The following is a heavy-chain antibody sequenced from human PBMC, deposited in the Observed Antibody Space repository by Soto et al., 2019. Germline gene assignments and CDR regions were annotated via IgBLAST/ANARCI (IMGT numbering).Heavy chain of an antibody. V-gene: IGHV4-34*01. D-gene: IGHD3-9*01. CDR3: AIWFDISRVFDY. Sequence: PSETLSLTCAVYGGSFSGYYWSWIRQPPGKGLEWIGEINHSGSTNYNPSLKSRVTISVDTSKNQFSLKLSSVTAAVTAVYYCAIWFDISRVFDYWGQGTLVTVSS. J-gene: IGHJ4*02. CDR1: GGSFSGYY. CDR2: INHSGST.